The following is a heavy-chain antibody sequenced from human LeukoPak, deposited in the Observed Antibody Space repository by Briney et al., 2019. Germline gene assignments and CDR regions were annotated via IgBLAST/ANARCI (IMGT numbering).Heavy chain of an antibody. D-gene: IGHD3-10*01. J-gene: IGHJ5*02. CDR2: ISAYNGNT. V-gene: IGHV1-18*01. CDR1: GDTFSIYG. CDR3: ARVSMVRGVNWFDP. Sequence: ASVKVSCKAVGDTFSIYGISWVRQAPGQGLEWMGWISAYNGNTNYAQKLQGRVTMTTDTSTSTAYMELGSLRSDDTAVYYCARVSMVRGVNWFDPWGQGTLVTVSS.